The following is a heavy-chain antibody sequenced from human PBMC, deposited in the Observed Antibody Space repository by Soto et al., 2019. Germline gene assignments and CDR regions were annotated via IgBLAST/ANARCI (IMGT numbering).Heavy chain of an antibody. Sequence: PSETLYPSCAVFGASLGDHYCAWIRQSPDMVLERIGEVNPGGRTDYDPSLISRLTLPLDTSKTHSSLKVVSVTASDTAVYFCARGKPSGYRFGPRNFFYYGLDVWGPGTTVTVPS. CDR3: ARGKPSGYRFGPRNFFYYGLDV. J-gene: IGHJ6*02. D-gene: IGHD5-18*01. V-gene: IGHV4-34*01. CDR1: GASLGDHY. CDR2: VNPGGRT.